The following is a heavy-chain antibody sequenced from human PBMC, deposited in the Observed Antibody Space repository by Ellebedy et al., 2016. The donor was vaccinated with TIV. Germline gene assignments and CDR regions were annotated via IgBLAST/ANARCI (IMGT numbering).Heavy chain of an antibody. CDR2: IYYSGST. D-gene: IGHD4-17*01. CDR3: AGMTNWGGGDYSFDY. CDR1: GGSISSSSYY. J-gene: IGHJ4*02. V-gene: IGHV4-61*05. Sequence: MPSETLSLTCTVSGGSISSSSYYWGWIRQPPGKGLEWIGYIYYSGSTNYNPSLKSRVTMSVDTSKNQFSLKLSSVTAADTAVYYCAGMTNWGGGDYSFDYWGQGTLVTVSS.